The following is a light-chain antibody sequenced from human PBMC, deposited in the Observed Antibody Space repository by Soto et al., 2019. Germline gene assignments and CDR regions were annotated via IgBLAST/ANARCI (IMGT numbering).Light chain of an antibody. CDR3: QQYGSSPLYT. Sequence: IEMTQSPATLSVSPGESATLSCRASQSVTTTLAWYQQKPGQAPRLLIYGASTRATGVPARFSGSGSGTEFTLTITNLQSEDFAVYYCQQYGSSPLYTFGQGTKLEIK. CDR1: QSVTTT. CDR2: GAS. J-gene: IGKJ2*01. V-gene: IGKV3-15*01.